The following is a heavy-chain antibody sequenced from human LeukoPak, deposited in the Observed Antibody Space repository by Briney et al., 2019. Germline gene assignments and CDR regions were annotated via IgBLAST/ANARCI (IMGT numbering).Heavy chain of an antibody. V-gene: IGHV3-30*04. J-gene: IGHJ6*03. CDR1: GFTFSSYA. CDR2: ISYDGTNK. Sequence: SGRSLRLSCAASGFTFSSYAMHWVRQAPGKGLEWLAVISYDGTNKYYADTVKGRFTISRDHSQSTVDLQMNTLRGADTAVYYCVRSPTYYNMDVWGKGTTVTVSS. CDR3: VRSPTYYNMDV.